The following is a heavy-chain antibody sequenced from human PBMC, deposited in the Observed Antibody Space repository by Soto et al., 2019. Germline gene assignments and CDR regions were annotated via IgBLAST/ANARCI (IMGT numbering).Heavy chain of an antibody. CDR3: AKDLRNSLSTGWYGVSY. D-gene: IGHD6-19*01. J-gene: IGHJ4*02. CDR2: ISVGGTT. Sequence: PGGSLRLSCAASGFTFSNYAMSWVRQAPGKGLEWVSAISVGGTTYYADSVKGRFTISRDNSKNTLYLQMNSLRAEDTAVYYCAKDLRNSLSTGWYGVSYWGQGTLVTVSS. V-gene: IGHV3-23*01. CDR1: GFTFSNYA.